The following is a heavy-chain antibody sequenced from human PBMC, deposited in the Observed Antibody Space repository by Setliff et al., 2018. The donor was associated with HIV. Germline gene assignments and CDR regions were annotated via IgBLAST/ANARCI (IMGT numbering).Heavy chain of an antibody. Sequence: ASVKVSCKASGYTFTSYAMNWVRQAPGQGLEWMGWINTNTGNPTYARGFTGRFVFSLDTSVSTAYLQISSLKAEDTAVYCCARKGRYYGSGSYSFDYWGQGTLVTVSS. V-gene: IGHV7-4-1*02. J-gene: IGHJ4*02. CDR2: INTNTGNP. CDR3: ARKGRYYGSGSYSFDY. CDR1: GYTFTSYA. D-gene: IGHD3-10*01.